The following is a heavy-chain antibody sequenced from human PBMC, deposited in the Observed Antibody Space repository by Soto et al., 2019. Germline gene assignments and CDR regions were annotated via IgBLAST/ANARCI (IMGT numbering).Heavy chain of an antibody. J-gene: IGHJ4*02. D-gene: IGHD1-26*01. CDR3: AREVGATARAFDY. CDR2: IHHRGST. Sequence: PSETLSLTCDVSGYSISSGYFWGFIRQPPGKGLEWIGSIHHRGSTYYNPSLKSRVTISVDTSRNQFSLKLTSVTAADTAVYFCAREVGATARAFDYWGQGALVTVSS. CDR1: GYSISSGYF. V-gene: IGHV4-38-2*02.